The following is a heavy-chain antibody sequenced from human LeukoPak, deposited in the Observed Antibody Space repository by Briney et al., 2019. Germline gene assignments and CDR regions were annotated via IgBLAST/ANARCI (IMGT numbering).Heavy chain of an antibody. Sequence: PSETLSLTCTVSGGSISSGGYYWSWIRQHPGKGLEWIGEINHSGSTNYNPSLKSRVTISVDTSKNQFSLKLSSVTAADTAVYYCARGYYDFDYWGQGTLVTVSS. D-gene: IGHD3-3*01. J-gene: IGHJ4*02. CDR2: INHSGST. V-gene: IGHV4-39*07. CDR1: GGSISSGGYY. CDR3: ARGYYDFDY.